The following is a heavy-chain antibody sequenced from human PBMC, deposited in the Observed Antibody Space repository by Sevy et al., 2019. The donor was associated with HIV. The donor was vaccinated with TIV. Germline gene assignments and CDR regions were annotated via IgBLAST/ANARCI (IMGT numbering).Heavy chain of an antibody. CDR1: GKSLTAFS. D-gene: IGHD3-22*01. Sequence: ASVKVSCKVSGKSLTAFSMHWVRQAPGKGLEWMGSFDPEDGETIYAQKLQGRLTMTEDTSTDTAYMELSRLGSEDTAVYYCATTKDYYETSGSPFDYWGQGTLVTVSS. V-gene: IGHV1-24*01. J-gene: IGHJ4*02. CDR3: ATTKDYYETSGSPFDY. CDR2: FDPEDGET.